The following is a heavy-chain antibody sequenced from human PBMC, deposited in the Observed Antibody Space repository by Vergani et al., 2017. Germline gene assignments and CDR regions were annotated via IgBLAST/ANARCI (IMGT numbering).Heavy chain of an antibody. CDR3: ARENIVVGVSEY. Sequence: EVQLVESGGGLVQPGGSLRLSCAASGFTFSNYWMQWVRQAPGKGLMWVSRINSDGDSTSYADSVKGRFTISRDNAKNTLYLQMDSLRAEDTAVYYCARENIVVGVSEYWGQGTLVTVSS. D-gene: IGHD2-2*01. J-gene: IGHJ4*02. V-gene: IGHV3-74*01. CDR1: GFTFSNYW. CDR2: INSDGDST.